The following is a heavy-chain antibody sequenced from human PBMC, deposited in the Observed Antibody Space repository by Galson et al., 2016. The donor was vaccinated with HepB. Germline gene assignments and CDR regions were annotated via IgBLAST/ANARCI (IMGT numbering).Heavy chain of an antibody. CDR3: ARGCGGDCYSVSGY. J-gene: IGHJ4*02. D-gene: IGHD2-21*02. CDR2: IWYDGGNK. V-gene: IGHV3-33*01. Sequence: LRLSCAASGFTLSSYGMHWVRQAPGKGLEWVAVIWYDGGNKYYAESVKGRFTISRDTSKNTLYLQMTSLRVEDTAVYYCARGCGGDCYSVSGYWGQGTLVTVSS. CDR1: GFTLSSYG.